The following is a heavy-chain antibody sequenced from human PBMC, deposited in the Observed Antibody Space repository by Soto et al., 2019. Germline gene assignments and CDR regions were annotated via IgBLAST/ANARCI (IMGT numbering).Heavy chain of an antibody. CDR1: GFTFSSYS. CDR2: INDGGSHT. Sequence: EVQLLESGGGLVQPGGSLRLSCAASGFTFSSYSMSWVRQAPGTGLEWVSSINDGGSHTYYGDSVKGRFTISRDNSKNTLYLQMNSLRAEDTAVYYCAKDQWTGYCSGGDCPRSFEMWGQGTMVTVSP. CDR3: AKDQWTGYCSGGDCPRSFEM. V-gene: IGHV3-23*01. J-gene: IGHJ3*02. D-gene: IGHD2-15*01.